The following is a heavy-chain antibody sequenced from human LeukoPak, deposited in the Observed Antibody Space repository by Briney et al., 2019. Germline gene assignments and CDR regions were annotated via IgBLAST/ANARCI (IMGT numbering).Heavy chain of an antibody. D-gene: IGHD6-13*01. CDR1: GFTVSSNY. V-gene: IGHV3-53*01. J-gene: IGHJ4*02. CDR2: IYSGGST. CDR3: ARDSLAAAGAFDY. Sequence: GSLRLSCAASGFTVSSNYMSWVRQAPGKGLEWVSVIYSGGSTYYADSVKSRFTISRDNSKNTLYLQMNSLRAEDTAVYYCARDSLAAAGAFDYWGQGTLVTVSS.